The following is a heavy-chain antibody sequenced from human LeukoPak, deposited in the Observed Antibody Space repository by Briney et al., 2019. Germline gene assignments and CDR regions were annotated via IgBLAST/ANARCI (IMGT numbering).Heavy chain of an antibody. V-gene: IGHV3-74*01. Sequence: GGSLRLSCAASGFTVSSNYMSWVRQAPGKGLEWVSRTNTDGSTIVYANSVKGRFTMSRDNAKNTLYLQMNSLRAEDTAIYYCVRGSDWYYFDFWGQGILVTVSS. CDR1: GFTVSSNY. D-gene: IGHD6-19*01. CDR3: VRGSDWYYFDF. CDR2: TNTDGSTI. J-gene: IGHJ4*02.